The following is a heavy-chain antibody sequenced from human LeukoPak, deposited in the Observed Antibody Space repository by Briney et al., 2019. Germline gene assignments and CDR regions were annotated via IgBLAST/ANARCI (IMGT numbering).Heavy chain of an antibody. CDR3: AKDPAAGDIVVVPAPYGMDV. J-gene: IGHJ6*02. V-gene: IGHV3-30*18. CDR2: ISYVGSNK. D-gene: IGHD2-2*01. CDR1: GFTFSSYG. Sequence: GGSLRLSCAASGFTFSSYGMHWVRQAPGNWLEWVAVISYVGSNKYYADSVKGRFTISRDNSKNTLYLQMNSLGAEDTAVYYCAKDPAAGDIVVVPAPYGMDVWGQGTTVTVSS.